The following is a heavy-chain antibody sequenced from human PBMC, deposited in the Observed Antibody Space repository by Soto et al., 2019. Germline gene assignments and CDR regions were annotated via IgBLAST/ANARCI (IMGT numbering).Heavy chain of an antibody. V-gene: IGHV3-33*01. J-gene: IGHJ3*02. CDR2: IWYDGSNK. D-gene: IGHD2-8*02. CDR3: ARDFAGSAAVLGAFDI. Sequence: GGSLRLSCAASGFTFSSYGMHWVRQAPGKGLEWVAVIWYDGSNKYYADSVKGRFTISRDNSKNTLYLQMNSLRAEDTAVYYGARDFAGSAAVLGAFDIWGQGTMVTVSS. CDR1: GFTFSSYG.